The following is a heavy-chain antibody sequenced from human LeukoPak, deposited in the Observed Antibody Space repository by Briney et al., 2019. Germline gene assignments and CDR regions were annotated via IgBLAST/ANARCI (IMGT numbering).Heavy chain of an antibody. J-gene: IGHJ4*02. D-gene: IGHD1-26*01. CDR3: TRSGHLTPLHS. V-gene: IGHV1-69*06. CDR2: LIPLFGTA. CDR1: GDTFSFINYS. Sequence: GSSVKVSYTASGDTFSFINYSITWVRQAPGQGLEWMGGLIPLFGTAAYAQKFQGRVTITADKSTTTVYMDLSSLTSEDTALYYCTRSGHLTPLHSWGQGTLVTVSS.